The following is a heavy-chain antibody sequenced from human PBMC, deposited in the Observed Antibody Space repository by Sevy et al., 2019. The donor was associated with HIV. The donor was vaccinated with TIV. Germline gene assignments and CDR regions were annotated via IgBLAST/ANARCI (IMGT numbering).Heavy chain of an antibody. V-gene: IGHV3-30-3*01. CDR2: ISYDGSNK. Sequence: GGSLRLSCAASGFTFSSYAMHWVRQAPGKGLEWVAVISYDGSNKYYADSVKGRFTISRDNSKNTRYLQMNSLRAEDTAVYYCARDEAYYDFWSGYGSAGSLDYWGQGTLVTVSS. CDR1: GFTFSSYA. J-gene: IGHJ4*02. D-gene: IGHD3-3*01. CDR3: ARDEAYYDFWSGYGSAGSLDY.